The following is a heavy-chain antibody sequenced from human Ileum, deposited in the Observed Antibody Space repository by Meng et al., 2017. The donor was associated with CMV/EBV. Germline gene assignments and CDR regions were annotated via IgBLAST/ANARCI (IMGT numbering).Heavy chain of an antibody. D-gene: IGHD3-3*01. Sequence: GGAFSRYAISWGRQAPGQGLEWMGGIIPIFGTANYEQKFQGRVTITTDESTSTAYMELSSLRSEDTAVYYCARGRMEWSRGGVFDYWGQGTLITVSS. V-gene: IGHV1-69*05. CDR1: GGAFSRYA. J-gene: IGHJ4*02. CDR2: IIPIFGTA. CDR3: ARGRMEWSRGGVFDY.